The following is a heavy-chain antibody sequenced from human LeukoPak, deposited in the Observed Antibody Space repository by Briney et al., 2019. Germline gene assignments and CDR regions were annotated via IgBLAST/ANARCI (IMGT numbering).Heavy chain of an antibody. D-gene: IGHD2-2*02. J-gene: IGHJ4*02. CDR2: IYYSGST. CDR1: GGSISSYY. Sequence: PSETLSLTCTVSGGSISSYYWSWIRQPPGKGLEWIGYIYYSGSTNYNPCLKSRVTISVDTSKNQFSLKLSSVTAADTAVYYCARGVGLVVPAAISFDYWGQGTLVTVSS. V-gene: IGHV4-59*01. CDR3: ARGVGLVVPAAISFDY.